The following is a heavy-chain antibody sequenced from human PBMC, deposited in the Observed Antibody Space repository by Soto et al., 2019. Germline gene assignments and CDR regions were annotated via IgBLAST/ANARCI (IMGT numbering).Heavy chain of an antibody. D-gene: IGHD3-10*01. V-gene: IGHV3-23*01. CDR1: GFTFSTYA. CDR2: ISGSGSDR. Sequence: EVQVLESGGGLVQPGGSLRLSCVASGFTFSTYAMNWVRQAPGKGLEWVSGISGSGSDRYYADSERGRFTISRDNSNNTVNLQMDSLRAEDTAIYYCTKTPRSYYYYMDVWGKGTTVTVSS. J-gene: IGHJ6*03. CDR3: TKTPRSYYYYMDV.